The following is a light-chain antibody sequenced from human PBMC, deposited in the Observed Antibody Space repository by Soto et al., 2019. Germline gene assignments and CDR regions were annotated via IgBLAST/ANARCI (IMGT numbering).Light chain of an antibody. CDR2: GAS. J-gene: IGKJ1*01. CDR3: HQRSNWPWT. V-gene: IGKV3D-20*02. Sequence: IMLTQSPGTLSFSPGERATLSCRASQSVSSTYLAWYQQKPGQAPRLLIYGASSRATGIPDRFSGSGSGTDFTLTISSLEPEDFAVYYCHQRSNWPWTFGQGTKVDI. CDR1: QSVSSTY.